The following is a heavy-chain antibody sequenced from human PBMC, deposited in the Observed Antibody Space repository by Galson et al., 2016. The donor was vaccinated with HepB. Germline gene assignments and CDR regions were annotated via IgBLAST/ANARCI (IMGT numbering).Heavy chain of an antibody. V-gene: IGHV5-51*03. J-gene: IGHJ6*02. D-gene: IGHD2-15*01. CDR3: ARPSMVAATLYGMDV. Sequence: QSGAEVKKPGESLRISCKGSGYSFINYWIGWVRQMPGKGLEWMGSIYPYDSDTRYSPTFQGQVTISVDKSITTAYLQWASLEPSDTAMYYCARPSMVAATLYGMDVWGQGTTVTVS. CDR2: IYPYDSDT. CDR1: GYSFINYW.